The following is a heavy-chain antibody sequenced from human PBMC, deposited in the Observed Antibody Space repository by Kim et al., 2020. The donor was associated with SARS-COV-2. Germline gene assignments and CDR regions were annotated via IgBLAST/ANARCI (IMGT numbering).Heavy chain of an antibody. Sequence: YYMDSVKGGFTISTDNAKNSPYLQMNSLRAEDTAVYYCARDFDELRACDYWGQGTLVTASS. D-gene: IGHD2-15*01. CDR3: ARDFDELRACDY. J-gene: IGHJ4*02. V-gene: IGHV3-7*01.